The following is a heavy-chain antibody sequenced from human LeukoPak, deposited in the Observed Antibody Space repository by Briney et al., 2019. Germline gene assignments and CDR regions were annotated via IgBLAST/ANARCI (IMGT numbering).Heavy chain of an antibody. J-gene: IGHJ1*01. Sequence: SETLSLTCTVSGGSISSGGYYWSWIRQHPGKGLEWIGYIYHSGSTHYNPSLQSRVSISVDTSKNQFSLKLSSVTAADTAVYYCARGGTSANFQHWGQGTLLTVSS. V-gene: IGHV4-31*03. CDR1: GGSISSGGYY. CDR2: IYHSGST. CDR3: ARGGTSANFQH.